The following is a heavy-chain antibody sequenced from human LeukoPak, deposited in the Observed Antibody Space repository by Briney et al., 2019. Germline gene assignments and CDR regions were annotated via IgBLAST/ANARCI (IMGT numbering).Heavy chain of an antibody. D-gene: IGHD6-13*01. CDR2: IYSGGCT. J-gene: IGHJ5*02. Sequence: GGSLRLSCAVSGFTVSSNYMSWVRQAPGKGLEWVSVIYSGGCTYYADSVKGRFTISRDNSKNTLYLQMNSLRAEDTAVYYCAKEPRGSSWSNWFDPWGQGTLVTVSS. V-gene: IGHV3-53*01. CDR3: AKEPRGSSWSNWFDP. CDR1: GFTVSSNY.